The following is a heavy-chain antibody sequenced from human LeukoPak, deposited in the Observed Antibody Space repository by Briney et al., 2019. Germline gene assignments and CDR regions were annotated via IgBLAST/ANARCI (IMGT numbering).Heavy chain of an antibody. Sequence: PSETLSLTCTVSGASISNYYWSWIRQPPGKGREWIGYIYYSGSTNYNPSLQSRVTISVDTSKNQFSLKLSSVTAEDTAVYYCASSGRVATVGYWGQGTLVTVSS. J-gene: IGHJ4*02. V-gene: IGHV4-59*01. CDR1: GASISNYY. D-gene: IGHD5-12*01. CDR2: IYYSGST. CDR3: ASSGRVATVGY.